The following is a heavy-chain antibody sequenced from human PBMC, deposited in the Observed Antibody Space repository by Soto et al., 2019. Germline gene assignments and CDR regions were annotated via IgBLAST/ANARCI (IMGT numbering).Heavy chain of an antibody. CDR2: IIPIFGTA. V-gene: IGHV1-69*13. CDR1: GGTFSSYA. CDR3: ARKSAIFGVGPIPPYYYGIDV. D-gene: IGHD3-3*01. J-gene: IGHJ6*02. Sequence: SVKVSCKASGGTFSSYAISWVRQAPGQGLEWMGGIIPIFGTANYAQKFQGRVTITADESTSTAYMELSSLRSEDTAVYYCARKSAIFGVGPIPPYYYGIDVWGQGTTVTVSS.